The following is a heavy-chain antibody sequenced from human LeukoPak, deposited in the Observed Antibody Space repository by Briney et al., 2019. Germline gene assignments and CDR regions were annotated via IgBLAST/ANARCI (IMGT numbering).Heavy chain of an antibody. J-gene: IGHJ6*03. CDR2: IYYSGST. D-gene: IGHD3-10*01. CDR1: GGSISSYY. Sequence: SETLSLTCTVSGGSISSYYWSWIRQPPGKGLEWIGYIYYSGSTNYNPSLKSRVTISVDTSKNQFSLKLSSVTAADTAVYYCAREMLLWFGEANYYYYMDVWGKGTTVTASS. V-gene: IGHV4-59*01. CDR3: AREMLLWFGEANYYYYMDV.